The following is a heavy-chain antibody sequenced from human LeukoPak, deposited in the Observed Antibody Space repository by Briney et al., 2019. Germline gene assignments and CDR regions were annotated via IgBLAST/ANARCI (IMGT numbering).Heavy chain of an antibody. J-gene: IGHJ4*02. CDR3: GRLHYYDSSRPGDY. V-gene: IGHV3-73*01. D-gene: IGHD3-22*01. Sequence: GGSLKLSCAVSGFTFSAASIHWVRQASGKGLEWVGFIRSKAHTFATAYAASVKGRFTISRDDSKNTAYLQMNSLKIEDTAVYYCGRLHYYDSSRPGDYWGQGTLVTVSS. CDR2: IRSKAHTFAT. CDR1: GFTFSAAS.